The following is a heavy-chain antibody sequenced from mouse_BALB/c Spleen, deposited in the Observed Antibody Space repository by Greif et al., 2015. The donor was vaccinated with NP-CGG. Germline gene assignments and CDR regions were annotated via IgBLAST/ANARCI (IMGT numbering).Heavy chain of an antibody. D-gene: IGHD1-1*01. CDR1: GYSFTGYT. V-gene: IGHV1-18*01. Sequence: VQLKQSGPELVKPGASMKISCKASGYSFTGYTMNWVKQSHGKNLEWIGLINPYNGGTSYNQKFKGKATLTVDKSSSTAYMELLSMTSEAAAIYSCASDYDSSWFAYWGQGTLVTVSA. CDR3: ASDYDSSWFAY. J-gene: IGHJ3*01. CDR2: INPYNGGT.